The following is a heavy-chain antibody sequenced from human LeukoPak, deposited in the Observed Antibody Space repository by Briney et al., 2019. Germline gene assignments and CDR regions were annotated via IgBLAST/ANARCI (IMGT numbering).Heavy chain of an antibody. CDR1: GGSITSSSYY. D-gene: IGHD4-11*01. CDR3: VRHGGTRITLVEVYYLDY. Sequence: SETLSLTCSVSGGSITSSSYYWAWIRQPPEKGLEWIGSIYYTGGTYYSPSLKSRVTISVDTSKNQFSLKLSSVTAADTAVYYCVRHGGTRITLVEVYYLDYWGQGTLVTVSS. J-gene: IGHJ4*02. V-gene: IGHV4-39*01. CDR2: IYYTGGT.